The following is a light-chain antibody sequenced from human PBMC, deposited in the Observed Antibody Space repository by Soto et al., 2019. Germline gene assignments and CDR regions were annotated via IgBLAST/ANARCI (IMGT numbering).Light chain of an antibody. CDR2: VAS. Sequence: EIVLTQSPGTLSLSPGERATLSCRASQSVSSSYLAWYQQKPGQAPRLLIYVASSRATGIPDRFSGSGSGTIFTLIISMQEHEDAAEYCRQQYSSSRTFGQGTKVDIK. V-gene: IGKV3-20*01. CDR3: QQYSSSRT. CDR1: QSVSSSY. J-gene: IGKJ1*01.